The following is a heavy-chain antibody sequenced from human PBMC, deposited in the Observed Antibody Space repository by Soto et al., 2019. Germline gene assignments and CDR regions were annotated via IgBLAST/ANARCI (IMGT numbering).Heavy chain of an antibody. CDR3: ARDKGTTEYSSSSGLSWFDP. CDR2: ISYDGSNK. Sequence: QVQLVESGGGVVQPGRSLRLSCAASGFTFSSYAMHWVRQAPGKGLEWVAVISYDGSNKYYADSVKGRFTISRDNSKNTLYLQMNSLRAEDTAVYYCARDKGTTEYSSSSGLSWFDPWGQGTLVTVSS. D-gene: IGHD6-6*01. J-gene: IGHJ5*02. CDR1: GFTFSSYA. V-gene: IGHV3-30-3*01.